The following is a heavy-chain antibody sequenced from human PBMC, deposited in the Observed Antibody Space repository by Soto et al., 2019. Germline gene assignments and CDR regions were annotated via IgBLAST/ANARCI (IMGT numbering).Heavy chain of an antibody. CDR1: GYTLTELS. J-gene: IGHJ6*02. CDR2: FDPEDGET. D-gene: IGHD5-12*01. Sequence: ASVKVSCKVSGYTLTELSMHWVRQAPGKGLEWMGGFDPEDGETIYAQKFQGRVTMTEDTSTDTAYMELSSLRSEDTAVYYCATLDIVASNYYYGMDVWGQGTTVTVYS. V-gene: IGHV1-24*01. CDR3: ATLDIVASNYYYGMDV.